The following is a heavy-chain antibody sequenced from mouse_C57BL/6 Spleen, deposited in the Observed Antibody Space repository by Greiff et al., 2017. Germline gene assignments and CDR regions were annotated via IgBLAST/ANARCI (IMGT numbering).Heavy chain of an antibody. CDR1: GYTFTSYT. CDR3: ARSRDSYYFDY. V-gene: IGHV1-4*01. CDR2: INPSSGYT. J-gene: IGHJ2*01. Sequence: VQLQQSGAELARPGASVKMSCKASGYTFTSYTMHWVKQRPGQGLEWIGYINPSSGYTKYNQKFKDKATLTADKSSGTAYMKLSSLTSEDSAVYYCARSRDSYYFDYWGQGTTLTVSS.